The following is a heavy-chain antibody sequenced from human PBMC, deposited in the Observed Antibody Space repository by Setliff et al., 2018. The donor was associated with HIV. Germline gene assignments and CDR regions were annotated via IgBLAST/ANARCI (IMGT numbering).Heavy chain of an antibody. D-gene: IGHD3-22*01. Sequence: GASVKVSCKASGYTFIAYYIHWVRQATGHGLQLMGRIEPSSSGTNYIQKFQGRVTITRDTSIYTVYMELTGLTSDDTAVYYCARHDHSSVNSGSLYSFDVWGQGTMVTVSS. CDR1: GYTFIAYY. J-gene: IGHJ3*01. CDR3: ARHDHSSVNSGSLYSFDV. CDR2: IEPSSSGT. V-gene: IGHV1-2*06.